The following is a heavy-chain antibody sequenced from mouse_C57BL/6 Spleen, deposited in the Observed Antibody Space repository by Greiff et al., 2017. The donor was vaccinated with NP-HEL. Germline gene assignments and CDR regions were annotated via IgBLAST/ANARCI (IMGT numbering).Heavy chain of an antibody. D-gene: IGHD1-1*01. CDR3: ARHGGGTTVVAHWYFDV. CDR2: ISSGGSYT. CDR1: GFTFSSYG. J-gene: IGHJ1*03. Sequence: EVQGVESGGDLVKPGGSLKLSCAASGFTFSSYGMSWVRQTPDKRLEWVATISSGGSYTYYPDSVKGRFTISRDNAKNTLYLQMSSLKSEDTAMYYCARHGGGTTVVAHWYFDVWGTGTTVTVSS. V-gene: IGHV5-6*01.